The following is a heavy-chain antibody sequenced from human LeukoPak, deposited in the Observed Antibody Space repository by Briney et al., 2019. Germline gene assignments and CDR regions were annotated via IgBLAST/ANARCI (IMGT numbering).Heavy chain of an antibody. CDR3: ARRSSHSSGWHDAFDI. D-gene: IGHD6-19*01. CDR1: GGSISSYY. Sequence: SETLSLTCTVSGGSISSYYWSWIRQPPGKGLEWIGYIYYSGSTNYNPSLKSRVTISVDTSKNQFSLKLSSVTAADTAMYYCARRSSHSSGWHDAFDIWGQGTMVTVSS. J-gene: IGHJ3*02. V-gene: IGHV4-59*01. CDR2: IYYSGST.